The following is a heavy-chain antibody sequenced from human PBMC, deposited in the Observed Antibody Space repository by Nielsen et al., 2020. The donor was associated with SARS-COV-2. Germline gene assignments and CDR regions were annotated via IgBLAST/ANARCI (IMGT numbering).Heavy chain of an antibody. Sequence: GESLKISCAASGFTFSSYAMSWVRQAPGKGLEWVSAISGSGGSTYYADSVKGRFTISRDNSKNTLYLQMNSPRAEDTAVYYCAKSLLRYYYYGMDVWGQGTTVTVSS. V-gene: IGHV3-23*01. CDR3: AKSLLRYYYYGMDV. J-gene: IGHJ6*02. D-gene: IGHD2-15*01. CDR1: GFTFSSYA. CDR2: ISGSGGST.